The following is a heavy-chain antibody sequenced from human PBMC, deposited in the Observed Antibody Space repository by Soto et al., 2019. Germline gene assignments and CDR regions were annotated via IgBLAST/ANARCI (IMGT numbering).Heavy chain of an antibody. V-gene: IGHV2-5*01. J-gene: IGHJ6*02. Sequence: QVTVKESGPTLAKPTQTLTLTCSFTGFSLSSSGAGVGWFRQSPGKALEWLALIYWNDEIRYSPSLASRLTITKDTSKDQVVLTLTNLGPVDTATYYCSHLDLRGFSDYTHGRDVWGQGTTVTVSS. CDR2: IYWNDEI. CDR3: SHLDLRGFSDYTHGRDV. CDR1: GFSLSSSGAG. D-gene: IGHD4-17*01.